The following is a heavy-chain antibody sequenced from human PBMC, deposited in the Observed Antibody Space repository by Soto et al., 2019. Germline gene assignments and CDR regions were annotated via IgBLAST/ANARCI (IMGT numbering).Heavy chain of an antibody. CDR1: GGSISSSSYY. CDR2: IYYSGST. J-gene: IGHJ5*02. Sequence: QLQLQESGPGLVKPSETLSLTCTVSGGSISSSSYYWGWIRQPPGKGLEWIGSIYYSGSTYYNPSLKSRVTISVDTSKNQFSLKLSSVTAADTAVYYCARQSHIVVVTAAEMGFDPWGQGTLVTVSS. D-gene: IGHD2-21*02. CDR3: ARQSHIVVVTAAEMGFDP. V-gene: IGHV4-39*01.